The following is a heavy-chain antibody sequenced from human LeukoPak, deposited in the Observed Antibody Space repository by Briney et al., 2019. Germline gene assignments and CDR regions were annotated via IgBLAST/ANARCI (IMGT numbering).Heavy chain of an antibody. CDR1: GFPFSSYA. J-gene: IGHJ4*02. CDR3: AKDLGISGWHLDY. CDR2: ISRGGNNP. V-gene: IGHV3-23*01. Sequence: GGSLRLSCAASGFPFSSYAITWVRQAPGKGLEGVSGISRGGNNPYYADSVKGRFTISRDNSKNTLYLQMNSLRVEDTAVYYCAKDLGISGWHLDYWGQGTMVTVSS. D-gene: IGHD6-19*01.